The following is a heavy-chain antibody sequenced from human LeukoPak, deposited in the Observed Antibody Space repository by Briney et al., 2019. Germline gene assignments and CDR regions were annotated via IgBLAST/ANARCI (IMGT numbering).Heavy chain of an antibody. Sequence: SETLSLTCAVYGGSFSGYYWNWIRQPPGKGLEWIGEINHSGSTNYNPFLKSRVTISVDTSKNQFSLKLSSVTAADTAVYYCAREGPYGSGSYYRPNFDYWGQGTLVTVSS. CDR1: GGSFSGYY. D-gene: IGHD3-10*01. CDR2: INHSGST. J-gene: IGHJ4*02. CDR3: AREGPYGSGSYYRPNFDY. V-gene: IGHV4-34*01.